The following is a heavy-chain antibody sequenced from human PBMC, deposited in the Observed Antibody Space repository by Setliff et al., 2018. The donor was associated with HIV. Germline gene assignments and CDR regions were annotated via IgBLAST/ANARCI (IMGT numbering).Heavy chain of an antibody. V-gene: IGHV4-4*09. CDR1: GDSISSYS. Sequence: PSETLSLTCTVSGDSISSYSWNWIRQSPGGGLEWIGFIFSSGSTKYNPSLQSRVTMSIDTSKNQFSLKLRSVTAADTAMYYCAREVMGPVNEELVYFFDYWGQRTLVTVSS. CDR3: AREVMGPVNEELVYFFDY. CDR2: IFSSGST. J-gene: IGHJ4*02. D-gene: IGHD1-7*01.